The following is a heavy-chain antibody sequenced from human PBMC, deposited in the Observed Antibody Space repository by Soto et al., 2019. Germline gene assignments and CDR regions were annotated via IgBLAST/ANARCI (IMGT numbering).Heavy chain of an antibody. J-gene: IGHJ6*02. V-gene: IGHV1-2*02. Sequence: QVQLVQSGAEVKKPGASVKVSCKASGYTFTGYYMHWVRQAPGQGLEWMGWINPNSGGTNYAQKFQGRVTMTRDTSISTAYMELSRLRSDDTAVYYCARPYGPPGYYYYRMDVWGQGTTVTVSS. CDR2: INPNSGGT. CDR3: ARPYGPPGYYYYRMDV. D-gene: IGHD3-10*01. CDR1: GYTFTGYY.